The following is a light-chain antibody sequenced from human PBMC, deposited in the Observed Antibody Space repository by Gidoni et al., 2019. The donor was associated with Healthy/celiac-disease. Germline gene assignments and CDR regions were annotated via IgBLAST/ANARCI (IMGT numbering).Light chain of an antibody. Sequence: SSELTQAPAASVALGQTVTITCQGDSLRSYYASWYQQKPGQAPVLVIYGKNNRPSGIPDRFSGSSSGNTASLTITGAQAEDEADYYCNSRDSSGNHPVVFGGGTKLTVL. J-gene: IGLJ2*01. V-gene: IGLV3-19*01. CDR2: GKN. CDR1: SLRSYY. CDR3: NSRDSSGNHPVV.